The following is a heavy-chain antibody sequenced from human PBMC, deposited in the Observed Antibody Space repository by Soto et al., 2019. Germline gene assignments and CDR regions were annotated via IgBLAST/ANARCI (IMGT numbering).Heavy chain of an antibody. CDR1: GGSISSYS. V-gene: IGHV4-4*07. J-gene: IGHJ6*02. Sequence: PAERLSLTGAVAGGSISSYSWIWIRHPAGEGLEWIGRLYTTGSTNYNPSLKSRVTISVDTSRNQFSLKMTSVTAADTAVCYCASVGICWASYSAMDVRGQGTTVTVSS. CDR3: ASVGICWASYSAMDV. CDR2: LYTTGST. D-gene: IGHD3-3*02.